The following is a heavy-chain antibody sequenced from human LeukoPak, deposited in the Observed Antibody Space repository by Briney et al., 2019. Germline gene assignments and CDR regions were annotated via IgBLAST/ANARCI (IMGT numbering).Heavy chain of an antibody. CDR1: GFTFSNYG. V-gene: IGHV3-21*01. CDR2: ISTSSSYI. J-gene: IGHJ1*01. D-gene: IGHD2-15*01. CDR3: VRNRYGYGSGGYSPEHFHH. Sequence: GWSLRLSCVASGFTFSNYGMDWVRQAPGKGLEWVASISTSSSYIFYADSVKGRFTISRDNPKKSMYLQINSLRAEDTAVYFCVRNRYGYGSGGYSPEHFHHWGQGTLVTVSS.